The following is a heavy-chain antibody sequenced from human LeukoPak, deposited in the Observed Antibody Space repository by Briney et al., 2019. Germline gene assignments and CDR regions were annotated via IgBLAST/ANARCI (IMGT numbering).Heavy chain of an antibody. D-gene: IGHD4-17*01. V-gene: IGHV1-58*01. Sequence: SVKVPCKASGFTFTSSAVQWVRQARGQRLEWIGWIVVGSGNTNYAQKFQERVTITRDMSTSTAYMELSSLRSEDTAVYYCAADSDTVTRPDYYYYGMDVWGKGTTVTVSS. CDR1: GFTFTSSA. CDR3: AADSDTVTRPDYYYYGMDV. CDR2: IVVGSGNT. J-gene: IGHJ6*04.